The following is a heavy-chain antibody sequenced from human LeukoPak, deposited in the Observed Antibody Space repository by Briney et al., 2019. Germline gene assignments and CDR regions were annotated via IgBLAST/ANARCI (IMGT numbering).Heavy chain of an antibody. J-gene: IGHJ4*02. CDR2: IKQDGSEK. Sequence: GGSLRLSCAASGFTFSNLWMSWVRQAPGKGLKWVANIKQDGSEKYYVDSVKGRFTISGDNAQNSLYLQMNSLRAEDTAIYYCATSTAAAGTDWGQGTLVTVSS. V-gene: IGHV3-7*03. D-gene: IGHD6-13*01. CDR3: ATSTAAAGTD. CDR1: GFTFSNLW.